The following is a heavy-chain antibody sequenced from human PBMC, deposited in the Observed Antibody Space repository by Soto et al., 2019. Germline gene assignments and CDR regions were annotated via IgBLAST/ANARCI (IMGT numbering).Heavy chain of an antibody. Sequence: ASVKVSCKASGGTFSSYAISWVRQAPGQGLEWMGGIIPILGIANYAQKFQVRVTITADKSTSTAYMELSSLRSEDTAVYYCASGGYDGYNSSWFDPWGQGTLVTVSS. D-gene: IGHD5-12*01. CDR2: IIPILGIA. V-gene: IGHV1-69*10. J-gene: IGHJ5*02. CDR3: ASGGYDGYNSSWFDP. CDR1: GGTFSSYA.